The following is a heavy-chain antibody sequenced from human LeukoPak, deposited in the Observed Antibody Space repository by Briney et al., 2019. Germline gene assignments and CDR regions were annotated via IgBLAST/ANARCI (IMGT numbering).Heavy chain of an antibody. CDR2: ISGSGDNT. V-gene: IGHV3-23*01. CDR3: AKGSYYDSSGSFYFDY. Sequence: GGSLRLSCAASGFTFSSYAMSWVRQAPGKGLEWVSGISGSGDNTYYADSVKGRFTISRDNSKNTLYVQVKSLGTEDTAAYYCAKGSYYDSSGSFYFDYWGQGTLVTVSS. D-gene: IGHD3-22*01. CDR1: GFTFSSYA. J-gene: IGHJ4*02.